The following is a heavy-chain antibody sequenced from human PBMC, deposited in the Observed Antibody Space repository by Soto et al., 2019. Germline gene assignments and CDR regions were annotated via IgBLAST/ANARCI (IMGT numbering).Heavy chain of an antibody. CDR3: AREGAAPYYYYGMDV. D-gene: IGHD6-6*01. CDR2: IYYSGTT. V-gene: IGHV4-31*03. Sequence: PSETLSLTCTVSGGSTSSGGFYWSWIRQHPGKDLEWIGYIYYSGTTHYNPSLKSRVTISVDTSRNQFSLKLSSVTAADTAVYYCAREGAAPYYYYGMDVWGQGTTVTVSS. J-gene: IGHJ6*02. CDR1: GGSTSSGGFY.